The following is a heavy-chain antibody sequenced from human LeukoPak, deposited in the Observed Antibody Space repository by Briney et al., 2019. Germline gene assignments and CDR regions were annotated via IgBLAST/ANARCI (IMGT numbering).Heavy chain of an antibody. CDR1: GFTFSSYS. Sequence: GGSLRLSCAASGFTFSSYSMNWVRQAPGKGLEWVSYISSSSSTIYYADSVKGRFTISRDNAKNSLYLQMNSLRAEDTAVYYCARLAAPGNLDYWGQGSLVTVSS. D-gene: IGHD6-13*01. CDR2: ISSSSSTI. J-gene: IGHJ4*02. CDR3: ARLAAPGNLDY. V-gene: IGHV3-48*01.